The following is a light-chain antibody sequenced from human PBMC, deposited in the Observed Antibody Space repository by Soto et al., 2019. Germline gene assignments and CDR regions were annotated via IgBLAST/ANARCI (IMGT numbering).Light chain of an antibody. J-gene: IGLJ1*01. CDR1: RSNIRVTY. Sequence: QPVLTQPPSASRPPGHRVSLSCSGGRSNIRVTYVYWYQHLPGTAPKLLIYSDNLGPSGVPGRCSGPKSGTSASLAISGPRSDGEADYYGAAWDDSLSSYVFGTGTKVTVL. V-gene: IGLV1-47*02. CDR2: SDN. CDR3: AAWDDSLSSYV.